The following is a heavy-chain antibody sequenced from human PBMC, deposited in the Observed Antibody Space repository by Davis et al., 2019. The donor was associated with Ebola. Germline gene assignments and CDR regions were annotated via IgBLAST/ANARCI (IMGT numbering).Heavy chain of an antibody. CDR3: ARDLDLGSAY. J-gene: IGHJ4*02. V-gene: IGHV4-30-4*01. CDR2: IYYGGNT. CDR1: GDSLASGDYS. D-gene: IGHD3-10*01. Sequence: SETLSLTCSASGDSLASGDYSWSWIRQPPGKGLEWIGFIYYGGNTYYNPSLTSRVTISVDTSKDQFSLRLTSVTAADTAVYFCARDLDLGSAYWAQGTLVTVSS.